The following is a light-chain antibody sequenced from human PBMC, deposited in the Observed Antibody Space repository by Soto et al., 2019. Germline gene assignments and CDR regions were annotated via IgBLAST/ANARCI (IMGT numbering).Light chain of an antibody. J-gene: IGLJ1*01. Sequence: QSALTQPASVSGSPGQSITISCTGTSSDVGGYNSVSWYQQHPGKAPKLVIYDVGNRPSGVSDRFSGSKSGNTASLTISGLQAEDEAEYYCSSYTSISTYVFGAGTKVTVL. V-gene: IGLV2-14*01. CDR2: DVG. CDR1: SSDVGGYNS. CDR3: SSYTSISTYV.